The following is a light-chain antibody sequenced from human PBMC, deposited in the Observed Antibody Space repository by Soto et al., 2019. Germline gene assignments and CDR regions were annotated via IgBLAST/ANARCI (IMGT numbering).Light chain of an antibody. CDR3: QQTNSFPLT. V-gene: IGKV1-12*01. Sequence: DIQMTQSPSSVSASVGDTVAITCRASQGVSSRLAWYQQKPGTAPKVLISVASSLQSGVPSRFSGSGSGTDFTLTISSLQPEDFATYYCQQTNSFPLTLGGGTKVEIK. CDR1: QGVSSR. CDR2: VAS. J-gene: IGKJ4*02.